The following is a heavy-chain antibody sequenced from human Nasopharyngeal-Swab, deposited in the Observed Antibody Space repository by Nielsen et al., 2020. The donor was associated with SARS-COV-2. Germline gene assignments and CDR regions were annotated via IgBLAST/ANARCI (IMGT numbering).Heavy chain of an antibody. CDR2: IRSKTYGGAP. CDR1: GFTFGDYA. D-gene: IGHD1-26*01. CDR3: ARSVGSYYGQGAFDV. J-gene: IGHJ3*01. V-gene: IGHV3-49*01. Sequence: GESLKISCTTSGFTFGDYALSRFRQAPGKGLEWVGFIRSKTYGGAPEYAASVKGRFTISRDGAESIAYLQMNSLETEDTGVYYCARSVGSYYGQGAFDVWGQGTVVTVSS.